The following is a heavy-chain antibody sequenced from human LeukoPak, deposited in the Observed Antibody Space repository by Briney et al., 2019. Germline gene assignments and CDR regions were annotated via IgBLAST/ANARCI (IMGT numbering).Heavy chain of an antibody. Sequence: ASVKVSCKASGYTFTSYAMYWVRQAPGQRLGWMGWINAGNGNTKYSQKFQGRVTITRDTSASTVYMELTSLRSEDTAVYYCGRSDYGDYGITYWGQGTLVTVSS. CDR3: GRSDYGDYGITY. D-gene: IGHD4-17*01. V-gene: IGHV1-3*01. J-gene: IGHJ4*02. CDR2: INAGNGNT. CDR1: GYTFTSYA.